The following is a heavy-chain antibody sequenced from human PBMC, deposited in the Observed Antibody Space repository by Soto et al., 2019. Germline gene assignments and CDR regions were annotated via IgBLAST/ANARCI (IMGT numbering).Heavy chain of an antibody. J-gene: IGHJ3*02. CDR2: INPNSGGT. CDR1: GYAFTGYY. CDR3: ARDEYSSSSPGEVFDI. D-gene: IGHD6-6*01. V-gene: IGHV1-2*02. Sequence: ASVKVSCNASGYAFTGYYMHWVRQAPGQGLEWMGWINPNSGGTNYAQKFQGRVTMTRDTSISTAYMELSRLRSDDTAVYYCARDEYSSSSPGEVFDIWGLGTMVTVSS.